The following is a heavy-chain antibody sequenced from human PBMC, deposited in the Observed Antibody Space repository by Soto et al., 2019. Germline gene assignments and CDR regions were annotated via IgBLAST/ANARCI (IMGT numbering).Heavy chain of an antibody. CDR2: IYTSGST. Sequence: PSETLSLTCSVSGGSISSYYWSWIRQPAGKGLEWIGRIYTSGSTNYNPSLKSRVTMSVDTSKNQFSLKLSSVTAADTAVYYCASTSNYGDYVVYWGQGTLVTVSS. J-gene: IGHJ4*02. CDR3: ASTSNYGDYVVY. D-gene: IGHD4-17*01. CDR1: GGSISSYY. V-gene: IGHV4-4*07.